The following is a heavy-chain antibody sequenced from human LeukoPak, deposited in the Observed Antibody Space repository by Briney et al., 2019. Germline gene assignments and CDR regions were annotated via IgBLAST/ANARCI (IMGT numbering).Heavy chain of an antibody. CDR1: GFTFSDYY. CDR2: ISSSGSST. CDR3: ASKGGN. J-gene: IGHJ4*02. V-gene: IGHV3-11*03. Sequence: GGSLRLSCAASGFTFSDYYMNWIRQAPGKGLEWISYISSSGSSTRYADSVRGRFTISRDNTRNSLYLQMTSLRADDTAVYYCASKGGNWGQGTLVTVSS. D-gene: IGHD2-15*01.